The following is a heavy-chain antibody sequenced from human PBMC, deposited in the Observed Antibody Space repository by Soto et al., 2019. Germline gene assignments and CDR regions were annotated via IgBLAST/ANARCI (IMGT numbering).Heavy chain of an antibody. CDR1: GGSISSYY. Sequence: NHSESLSLTCTVSGGSISSYYWSWIRQPPGKGLEWIGYIYYSGSTNYNPSLKSRVTISVDTSKNQFSLKLNSMTAADTAVYYCAKHNYGSGSTYFAYWGQGTLVPVSS. CDR2: IYYSGST. V-gene: IGHV4-59*08. J-gene: IGHJ4*02. D-gene: IGHD3-10*01. CDR3: AKHNYGSGSTYFAY.